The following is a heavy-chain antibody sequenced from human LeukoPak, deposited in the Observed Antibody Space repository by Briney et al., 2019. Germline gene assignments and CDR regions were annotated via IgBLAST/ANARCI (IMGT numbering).Heavy chain of an antibody. CDR3: ARAYYYDSSGYYPFDY. J-gene: IGHJ4*02. CDR1: GYTFTSYY. V-gene: IGHV1-2*02. CDR2: INPNSGDT. Sequence: GASVKVSCKASGYTFTSYYMHWVRQAPGQGLEWMGWINPNSGDTNYVQKFQGRVTVTRDTSISTAYMELSSLRSEDTAVYYCARAYYYDSSGYYPFDYWGQGTLVTVSS. D-gene: IGHD3-22*01.